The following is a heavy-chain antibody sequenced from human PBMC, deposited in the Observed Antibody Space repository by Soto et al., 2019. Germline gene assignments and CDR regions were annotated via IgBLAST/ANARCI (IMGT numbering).Heavy chain of an antibody. CDR1: GGTFSSYA. D-gene: IGHD5-18*01. CDR3: ARAWIQLWQGAFDI. Sequence: ASVKVSCKASGGTFSSYAISWVRHAPGQGLEWMGGIIPIFGTANYAQKFQGRVTITADKSTSTAYMELSSLRSEDTAVYYCARAWIQLWQGAFDIWGQGTMVTVSS. J-gene: IGHJ3*02. CDR2: IIPIFGTA. V-gene: IGHV1-69*06.